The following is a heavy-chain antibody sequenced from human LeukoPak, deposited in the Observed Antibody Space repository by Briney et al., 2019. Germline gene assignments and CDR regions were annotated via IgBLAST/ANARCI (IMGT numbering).Heavy chain of an antibody. CDR2: INPNSGGT. Sequence: GASVKVSCKASGYTFTGYYMHWVRQAPGQGVEWMGRINPNSGGTNYAQKFQGRVTVTRDTSISTAYMELSRLRSDDTAVYYCAGRVGATKGYYFDYWGQGTLVTVSS. V-gene: IGHV1-2*06. CDR3: AGRVGATKGYYFDY. D-gene: IGHD1-26*01. CDR1: GYTFTGYY. J-gene: IGHJ4*02.